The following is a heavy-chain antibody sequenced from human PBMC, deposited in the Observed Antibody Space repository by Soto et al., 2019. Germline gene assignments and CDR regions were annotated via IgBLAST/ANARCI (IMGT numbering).Heavy chain of an antibody. Sequence: QVQLQESGPGLVKPSGTLSLTCAVSGDSIRTTDWWSWVRQSPGKGLEWIGEIYHGGSTNYNPSLKSRVTISVDKSKNQFSLKMTSVTAADTAVYYCARDRRGNYGLRQNFHDWGQGILVTVSS. J-gene: IGHJ4*02. CDR2: IYHGGST. CDR1: GDSIRTTDW. V-gene: IGHV4-4*02. CDR3: ARDRRGNYGLRQNFHD. D-gene: IGHD4-17*01.